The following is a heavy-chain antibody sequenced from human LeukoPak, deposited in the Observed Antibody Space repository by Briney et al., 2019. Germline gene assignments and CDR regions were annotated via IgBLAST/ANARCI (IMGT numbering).Heavy chain of an antibody. J-gene: IGHJ1*01. CDR1: GFTFSRYG. Sequence: SGGSLRLSCAASGFTFSRYGMHWVRQAPGKGLEWVAVIWYDGSKKNYADSVKGRFTISRDNSKNTLNLQMTSLRAEDTAVYYCARVSEDYSSGWYEEYFQYWGQGTLVIVSS. CDR3: ARVSEDYSSGWYEEYFQY. CDR2: IWYDGSKK. D-gene: IGHD6-19*01. V-gene: IGHV3-33*01.